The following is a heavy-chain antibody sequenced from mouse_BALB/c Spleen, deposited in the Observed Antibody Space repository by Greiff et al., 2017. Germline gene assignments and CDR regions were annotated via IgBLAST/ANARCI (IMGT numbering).Heavy chain of an antibody. D-gene: IGHD2-3*01. Sequence: EVQLVESGGGLVQPGGSLKLSCAASGFTFSSYGMSWVRQTPDKRLELVATINSNGGSTYYPDSVKGRFTISRDNAKNTLYLQMSSLKSEDTAMYYCARVYDGYYFAYWGQGTLVTVSA. CDR1: GFTFSSYG. V-gene: IGHV5-6-3*01. J-gene: IGHJ3*01. CDR2: INSNGGST. CDR3: ARVYDGYYFAY.